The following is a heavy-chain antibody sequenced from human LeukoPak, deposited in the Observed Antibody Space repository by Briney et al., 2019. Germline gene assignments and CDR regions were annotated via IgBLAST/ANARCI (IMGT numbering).Heavy chain of an antibody. CDR1: GFTFSSYW. CDR3: VSGWYSLGH. J-gene: IGHJ4*02. D-gene: IGHD6-19*01. V-gene: IGHV3-74*01. CDR2: INSDGSST. Sequence: PGGSLRLSCAASGFTFSSYWMHWVRHAPGKGLVWVSRINSDGSSTSYADSVKGRFTISRDNAKNTLYLQMNSLRAEDTAVYYCVSGWYSLGHWGQGTLVTVSS.